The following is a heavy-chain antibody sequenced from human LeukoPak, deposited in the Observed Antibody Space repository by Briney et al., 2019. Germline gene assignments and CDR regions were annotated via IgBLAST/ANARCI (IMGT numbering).Heavy chain of an antibody. CDR3: ARQHGGTNWCFDL. Sequence: SETLSLTCTVSGGSISGYYWSWIRQPAGKGLEWIGRIYTSGSTNYNPSLKSRVTMSVDTSKNQFSLNLSSVTAADTAVYHRARQHGGTNWCFDLWGRGTLVTVSS. V-gene: IGHV4-4*07. CDR1: GGSISGYY. J-gene: IGHJ2*01. CDR2: IYTSGST. D-gene: IGHD4-23*01.